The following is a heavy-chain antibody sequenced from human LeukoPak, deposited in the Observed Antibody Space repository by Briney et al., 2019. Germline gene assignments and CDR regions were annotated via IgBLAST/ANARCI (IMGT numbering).Heavy chain of an antibody. CDR2: IIPIFGTA. CDR3: ARGGHDILTGYYFPLDY. J-gene: IGHJ4*02. CDR1: GGTFSSYA. D-gene: IGHD3-9*01. Sequence: SVKVSCKASGGTFSSYAISWVRQAPGQGLEWMGGIIPIFGTANYAQKFQGRVTVTTDESTSTAYMELSSLRSEDTAVYYCARGGHDILTGYYFPLDYWGQGTLVTVSS. V-gene: IGHV1-69*05.